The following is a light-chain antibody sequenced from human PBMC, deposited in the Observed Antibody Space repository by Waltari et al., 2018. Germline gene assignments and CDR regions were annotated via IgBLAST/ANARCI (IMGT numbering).Light chain of an antibody. CDR3: KQSHTMLYT. J-gene: IGKJ2*01. V-gene: IGKV1-39*01. CDR1: QSIDTF. Sequence: DIQLTHSPSSLSASLGDRVPITSRASQSIDTFFIWYPQSPGQPHKVLIYGATTLQRAVPSRFSGSESGTHFTLTISSLQPNDFATYFCKQSHTMLYTFGQGTKLEIK. CDR2: GAT.